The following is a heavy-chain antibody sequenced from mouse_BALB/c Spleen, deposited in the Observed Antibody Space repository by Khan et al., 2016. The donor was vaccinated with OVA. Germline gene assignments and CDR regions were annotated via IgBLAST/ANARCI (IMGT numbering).Heavy chain of an antibody. CDR3: ARRNYFGYTFAY. CDR2: ISPGSGDT. D-gene: IGHD1-2*01. CDR1: GYTFTDYY. J-gene: IGHJ3*01. Sequence: QVRLQQSGAELARPGASVKLSCKASGYTFTDYYINWVKQRTGQGLEWIGEISPGSGDTYYNERFKGKAKLTADNSSSTAYMQLSSLTADASAVYFCARRNYFGYTFAYWGQGTLVTVSA. V-gene: IGHV1-77*01.